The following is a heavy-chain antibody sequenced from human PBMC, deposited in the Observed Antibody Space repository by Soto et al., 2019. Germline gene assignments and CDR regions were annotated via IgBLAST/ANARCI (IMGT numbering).Heavy chain of an antibody. J-gene: IGHJ3*02. CDR3: ASVGLQLSSSWVPGAFDI. V-gene: IGHV4-34*01. CDR1: GGSFSGYY. Sequence: SETLSLTCAVYGGSFSGYYWSWIRQPPGKGLEWIGEINHSGSTNYNPSLKSRVTISVDTSKNQFSLKLSSGTAADTAVYYCASVGLQLSSSWVPGAFDIWGQGTMVTVSS. D-gene: IGHD6-13*01. CDR2: INHSGST.